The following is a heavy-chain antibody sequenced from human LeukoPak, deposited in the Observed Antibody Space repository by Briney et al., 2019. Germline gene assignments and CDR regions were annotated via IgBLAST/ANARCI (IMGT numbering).Heavy chain of an antibody. CDR2: INTNTGNP. D-gene: IGHD3-10*01. CDR3: AREVEGGSGSYYPNEFDY. CDR1: GYTFSSYA. J-gene: IGHJ4*02. V-gene: IGHV7-4-1*02. Sequence: ASVKVSCKASGYTFSSYAMSWVRQAPGQGLEWMGWINTNTGNPTYAQGFTGRFVFSLDTSVNTAYLQISSLKAEDTAVYYCAREVEGGSGSYYPNEFDYWGQGTLVTVSS.